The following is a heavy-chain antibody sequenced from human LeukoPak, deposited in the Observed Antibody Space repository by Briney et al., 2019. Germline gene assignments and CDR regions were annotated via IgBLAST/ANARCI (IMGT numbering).Heavy chain of an antibody. D-gene: IGHD5-12*01. Sequence: GASVKVSCKASGYTFDIYGISWVRQAPGQGLEWMGWISAYNGNTNYAQKLQGRVTMTTDTSTSTAYMELRSLRSDDTAVYYCARDGGYSGYDAFDIWGQGTMVTVSS. CDR1: GYTFDIYG. CDR2: ISAYNGNT. V-gene: IGHV1-18*01. J-gene: IGHJ3*02. CDR3: ARDGGYSGYDAFDI.